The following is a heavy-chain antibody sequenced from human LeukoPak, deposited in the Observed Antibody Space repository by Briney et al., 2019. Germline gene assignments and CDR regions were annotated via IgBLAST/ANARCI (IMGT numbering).Heavy chain of an antibody. V-gene: IGHV4-31*03. CDR3: ASGSYYDILTGYYMVAFDI. D-gene: IGHD3-9*01. CDR2: IYYSGST. CDR1: GGSISSGGYY. Sequence: SQTLSLTCTVSGGSISSGGYYWSWIRQHPGKGLGWIGYIYYSGSTYYNPSLKSRVTISVDTSKNQFSLKLSSVTAADTAVYYCASGSYYDILTGYYMVAFDIWGQGTMVTVSS. J-gene: IGHJ3*02.